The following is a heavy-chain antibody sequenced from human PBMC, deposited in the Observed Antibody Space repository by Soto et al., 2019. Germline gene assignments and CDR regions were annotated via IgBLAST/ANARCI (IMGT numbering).Heavy chain of an antibody. V-gene: IGHV1-69*01. CDR2: IIPVSGAA. Sequence: QVQLVQSGAEVKKPGSSVKVSCKASGGTFCSYAFSWVRQAPGQGLEWMGGIIPVSGAAHYAQKFQGRVTITADESTSTAYMELSSLSSQDTAGYYCATALGCRSTSCTLDYWGQGTRVIVSS. D-gene: IGHD2-2*01. J-gene: IGHJ4*02. CDR1: GGTFCSYA. CDR3: ATALGCRSTSCTLDY.